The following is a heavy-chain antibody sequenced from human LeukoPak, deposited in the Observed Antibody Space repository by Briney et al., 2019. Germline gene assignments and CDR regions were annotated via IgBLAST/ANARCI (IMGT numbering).Heavy chain of an antibody. D-gene: IGHD3-10*01. CDR2: ISSSGSTI. CDR1: GFTFSDFY. J-gene: IGHJ6*03. V-gene: IGHV3-11*04. CDR3: ARDVPAPFGFGELFYYYYMDV. Sequence: GGSLRLSCAASGFTFSDFYMSWIRQAPGKGLEWVSYISSSGSTIYYADSVKGRFTISRDNAKNSLYLQMNSLRAEDTAVYYCARDVPAPFGFGELFYYYYMDVWGKGTTVTISS.